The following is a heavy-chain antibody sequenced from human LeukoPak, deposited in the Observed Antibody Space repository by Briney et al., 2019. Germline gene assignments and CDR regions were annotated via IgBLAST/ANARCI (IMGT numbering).Heavy chain of an antibody. D-gene: IGHD6-19*01. CDR3: ARDREIAVAGSNWFDP. CDR2: IIPIFGTA. V-gene: IGHV1-69*06. J-gene: IGHJ5*02. CDR1: GGTFSSYA. Sequence: EASVKVSCKASGGTFSSYAISWVRQAPGQGLEWMGGIIPIFGTANYAQKFQGRVTITADKSTSTAYMELSSLRSEDTAVYYCARDREIAVAGSNWFDPWGQGTLVTVSS.